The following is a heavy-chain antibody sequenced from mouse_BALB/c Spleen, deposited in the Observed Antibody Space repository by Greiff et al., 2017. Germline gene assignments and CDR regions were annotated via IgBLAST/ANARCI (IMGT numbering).Heavy chain of an antibody. D-gene: IGHD2-1*01. CDR3: ARSGGNYVAWFAY. CDR2: ISSGSSTI. CDR1: GFTFSSFG. J-gene: IGHJ3*01. Sequence: EVQLVESGGGLVQPGGSRKLSCAASGFTFSSFGMHWVRQAPEKGLEWVAYISSGSSTIYYADTVKGRFTISRDNPKNTLFLQMTSLRSEDTAMYYCARSGGNYVAWFAYWGQGTLVTVSA. V-gene: IGHV5-17*02.